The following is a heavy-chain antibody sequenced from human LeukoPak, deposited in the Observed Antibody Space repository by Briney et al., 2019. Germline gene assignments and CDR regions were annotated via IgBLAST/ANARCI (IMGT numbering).Heavy chain of an antibody. V-gene: IGHV4-59*08. CDR1: GGSISSYY. CDR2: IHYSGST. Sequence: SETLSLTCTVSGGSISSYYWSWIRQPPGKGLEWIGYIHYSGSTNYNPSLKSRVTISVDTSKNQFSLKLSSVTAADTAVYYCARHPGIWGYYYYGMDVWGQGTTVTVSS. CDR3: ARHPGIWGYYYYGMDV. D-gene: IGHD7-27*01. J-gene: IGHJ6*02.